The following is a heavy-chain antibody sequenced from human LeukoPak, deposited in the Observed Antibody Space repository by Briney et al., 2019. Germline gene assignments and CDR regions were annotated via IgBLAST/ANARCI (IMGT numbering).Heavy chain of an antibody. D-gene: IGHD2-15*01. CDR3: AKDRWAFAHCSGGSCPFHY. J-gene: IGHJ4*02. CDR2: IRYDGSNK. V-gene: IGHV3-30*02. Sequence: GGSLRLSCAAPGFTFSSYGMHWVRQAPGKGLEWVAFIRYDGSNKYYADSVKGRFTISRDNSKNTLYLQMNSLRAEDTAVYYCAKDRWAFAHCSGGSCPFHYWGQGTLVTVSS. CDR1: GFTFSSYG.